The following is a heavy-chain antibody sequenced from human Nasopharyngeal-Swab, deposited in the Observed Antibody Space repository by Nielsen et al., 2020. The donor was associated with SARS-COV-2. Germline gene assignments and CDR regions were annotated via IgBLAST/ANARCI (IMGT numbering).Heavy chain of an antibody. J-gene: IGHJ6*02. D-gene: IGHD6-19*01. V-gene: IGHV3-20*01. CDR3: ARDRWDSGWFYYYGMDV. CDR2: INWNGGST. Sequence: WIRQPPGKGLEWVSGINWNGGSTGYADSVKGRFTISRDNAKNSLYLQMNSLRAEDTALYHYARDRWDSGWFYYYGMDVWGQGTTVTVSS.